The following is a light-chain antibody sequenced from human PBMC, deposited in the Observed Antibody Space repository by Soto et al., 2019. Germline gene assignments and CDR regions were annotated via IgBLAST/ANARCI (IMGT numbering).Light chain of an antibody. V-gene: IGKV3-20*01. CDR3: QQYGSSPWT. CDR1: QSVSSSY. CDR2: GAS. Sequence: EIVLTQSPGTLSLSPGERATLSCRASQSVSSSYLAWYQQKPGQAPRPLIYGASSRASGIPDRFSGSGSGTDFTLTSSGLEHEDFAVYYCQQYGSSPWTFGQGTKVEIK. J-gene: IGKJ1*01.